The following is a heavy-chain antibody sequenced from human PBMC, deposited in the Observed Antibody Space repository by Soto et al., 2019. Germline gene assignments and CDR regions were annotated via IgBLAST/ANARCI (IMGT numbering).Heavy chain of an antibody. D-gene: IGHD3-10*01. V-gene: IGHV1-18*01. Sequence: QVPLVQSGAEVKKPGASVKVSCKASGYTFTSYGISWVRQAPGQGLEWMGWISAYNGNTNYAQKLQGRVTMATDTSTSTAYMELRSLRSDDTAVYYCARDQNYYGSGSYSDAFDIWGQGTMVTVSS. CDR3: ARDQNYYGSGSYSDAFDI. CDR1: GYTFTSYG. CDR2: ISAYNGNT. J-gene: IGHJ3*02.